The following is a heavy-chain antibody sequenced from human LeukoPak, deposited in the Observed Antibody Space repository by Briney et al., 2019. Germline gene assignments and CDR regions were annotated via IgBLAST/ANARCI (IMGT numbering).Heavy chain of an antibody. D-gene: IGHD4-17*01. CDR3: ATDRGDYSAFDI. V-gene: IGHV1-24*01. Sequence: GASVKASCKVSGYTLTELSMHWVRQAPGKGLEWMGGFDPEDGETIYAQKFQGRVTMTEDTSTDTAYMELSSLRSEDTAVYYCATDRGDYSAFDIWGQGTMVTVSS. J-gene: IGHJ3*02. CDR1: GYTLTELS. CDR2: FDPEDGET.